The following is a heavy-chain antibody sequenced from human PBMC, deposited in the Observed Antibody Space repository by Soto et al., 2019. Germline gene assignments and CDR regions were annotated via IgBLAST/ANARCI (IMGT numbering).Heavy chain of an antibody. V-gene: IGHV3-23*03. CDR3: ARRTSGYFGY. D-gene: IGHD6-19*01. Sequence: EVQLLESGGGLVQPGGSLTLSCAASGFTFSDYTMTWVRQAPGEVLECISVILSDYNTYYAGSVRGRFTISRDNSKNTLYLEMNSLRAEDTAVYYCARRTSGYFGYWGQGALVTVSS. CDR2: ILSDYNT. J-gene: IGHJ4*02. CDR1: GFTFSDYT.